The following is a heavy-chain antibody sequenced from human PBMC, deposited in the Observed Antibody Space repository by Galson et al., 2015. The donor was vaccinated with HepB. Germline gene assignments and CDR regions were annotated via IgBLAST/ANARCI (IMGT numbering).Heavy chain of an antibody. D-gene: IGHD3-3*01. CDR2: ISYDGSNK. CDR3: ARGIRFLEWLSLYYYYGMDV. V-gene: IGHV3-30-3*01. CDR1: GFTFSSYA. J-gene: IGHJ6*02. Sequence: SLRLSCAASGFTFSSYAMHWVRQAPGKGLEWVAVISYDGSNKYYADSVKGRFTISRDNSKNTLYLQMNSLRAEDTAVYYCARGIRFLEWLSLYYYYGMDVWGQGTTVTVSS.